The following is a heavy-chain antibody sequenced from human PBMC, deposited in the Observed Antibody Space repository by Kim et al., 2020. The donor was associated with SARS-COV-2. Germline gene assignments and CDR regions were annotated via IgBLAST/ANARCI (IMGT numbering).Heavy chain of an antibody. J-gene: IGHJ4*02. V-gene: IGHV1-18*04. CDR3: ARDFSITMVRGVIGY. D-gene: IGHD3-10*01. Sequence: ASVKVSCKASGYTFTSYGISWVRQAPGQGLEWMGWISAYNGNTNYAQKLQGRVTMTTDTSTSTAYMELRSLRSDDTAVYYCARDFSITMVRGVIGYWGQGTLVTVSS. CDR2: ISAYNGNT. CDR1: GYTFTSYG.